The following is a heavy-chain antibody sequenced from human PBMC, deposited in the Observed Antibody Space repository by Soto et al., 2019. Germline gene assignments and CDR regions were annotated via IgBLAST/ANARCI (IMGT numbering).Heavy chain of an antibody. D-gene: IGHD3-10*01. CDR2: ISRSGGRT. Sequence: GSLRLSCAASGXTFSSYAMSWVRQAPGKGLEWVSAISRSGGRTYYADSVKGRLTISRKNSKNTLYLKLNRLRPEDTAVYYCAKDRRLLLFHYWGQGALGTVSS. CDR1: GXTFSSYA. CDR3: AKDRRLLLFHY. V-gene: IGHV3-23*01. J-gene: IGHJ4*02.